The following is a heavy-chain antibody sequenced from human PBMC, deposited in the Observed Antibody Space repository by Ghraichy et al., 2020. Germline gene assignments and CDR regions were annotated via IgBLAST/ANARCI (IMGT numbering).Heavy chain of an antibody. CDR1: GFTFSSYA. J-gene: IGHJ6*02. CDR2: ISGSGGST. V-gene: IGHV3-23*01. D-gene: IGHD3-10*01. CDR3: AKDSGLLWFGELLYLGRPYYYYGMDV. Sequence: GESLNISCAASGFTFSSYAMSWVRQAPGKGLEWVSAISGSGGSTYYADSVKGRFTISRDNSKNTLYLQMNSLRAEDTAVYYCAKDSGLLWFGELLYLGRPYYYYGMDVWGQGTTVTVSS.